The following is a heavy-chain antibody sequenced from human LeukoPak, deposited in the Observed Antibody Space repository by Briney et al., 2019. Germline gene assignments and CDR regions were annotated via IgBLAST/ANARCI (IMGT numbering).Heavy chain of an antibody. D-gene: IGHD6-6*01. CDR1: GFTFSSYS. V-gene: IGHV3-48*02. CDR3: ARDRDSSFDY. Sequence: GGSLRLSCAASGFTFSSYSMNWVRQAPGKGLQWVSYIAGSTIYYADSVTGRFTISRDNARNSLYLQMNSLRDDDTAVYYCARDRDSSFDYWGQGTLVTVSS. J-gene: IGHJ4*02. CDR2: IAGSTI.